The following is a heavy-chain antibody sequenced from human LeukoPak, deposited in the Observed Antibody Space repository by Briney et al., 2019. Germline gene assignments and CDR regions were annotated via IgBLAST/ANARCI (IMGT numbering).Heavy chain of an antibody. D-gene: IGHD3-22*01. Sequence: SVKVSCKASGGTFSSYAISWVRQAPGQGLEWMGRIIPILGIANYAQKFQGRVTITADKSTSTAYMELSSLRSEDTAVYYCASSYYYDSSGYYYPYYFDYWGQGTLVTVSS. CDR3: ASSYYYDSSGYYYPYYFDY. CDR2: IIPILGIA. CDR1: GGTFSSYA. V-gene: IGHV1-69*04. J-gene: IGHJ4*02.